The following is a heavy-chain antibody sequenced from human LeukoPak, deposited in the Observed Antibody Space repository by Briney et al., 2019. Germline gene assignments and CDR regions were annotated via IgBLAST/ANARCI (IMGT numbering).Heavy chain of an antibody. V-gene: IGHV3-48*03. CDR2: ISSSGTTI. CDR1: GFTFSSFE. J-gene: IGHJ3*02. CDR3: ARDHRDGYNAGDTFDI. Sequence: QPGGSLRLSCAASGFTFSSFEMNCVRQAPGKGLEWISYISSSGTTIYYADSVKGRFTISRDNAKNSLYLQMNSLRAEATAVYYCARDHRDGYNAGDTFDIWGQGTMVTVSS. D-gene: IGHD5-24*01.